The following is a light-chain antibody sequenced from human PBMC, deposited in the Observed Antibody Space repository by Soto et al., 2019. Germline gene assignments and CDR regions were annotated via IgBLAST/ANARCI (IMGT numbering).Light chain of an antibody. V-gene: IGKV3-15*01. Sequence: VMTHSPATLSVSPWERATLSCRASQSVSSNLAWYQQKPGQAPRLLMYGASTRATGFPARFSGSGSGTEFTLTISSLQPEDFATYFCQQSYSTPLNFGGGTKVDIK. CDR3: QQSYSTPLN. CDR2: GAS. CDR1: QSVSSN. J-gene: IGKJ4*01.